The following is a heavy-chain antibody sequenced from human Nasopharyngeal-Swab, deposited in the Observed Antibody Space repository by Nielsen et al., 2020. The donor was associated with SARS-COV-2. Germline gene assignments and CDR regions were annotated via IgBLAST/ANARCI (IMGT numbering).Heavy chain of an antibody. CDR3: ARVLYNYYYYYYMDV. CDR2: IYHSGST. V-gene: IGHV4-38-2*02. D-gene: IGHD2-8*01. J-gene: IGHJ6*03. Sequence: WIRQPPGKGLEWIGEIYHSGSTYYNPSLKSRVTISVDTSKNQFSLKLSSVTAADTAVYYCARVLYNYYYYYYMDVWGKGTTVTVSS.